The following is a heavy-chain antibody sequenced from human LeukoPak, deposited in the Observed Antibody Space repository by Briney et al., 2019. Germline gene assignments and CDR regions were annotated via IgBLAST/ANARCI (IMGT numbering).Heavy chain of an antibody. CDR1: GFTFSSYE. J-gene: IGHJ6*03. V-gene: IGHV3-48*03. CDR3: AREASGSYGYYYYYYMDV. CDR2: ISSSGSTI. D-gene: IGHD1-26*01. Sequence: PGGSLRLSCAASGFTFSSYEMNWVRQAPGKGLEWVSYISSSGSTIYYADSVKGRFTISRDNAKNSLYLQMNSLRAEDTAVYYCAREASGSYGYYYYYYMDVWGKGTTVTVSS.